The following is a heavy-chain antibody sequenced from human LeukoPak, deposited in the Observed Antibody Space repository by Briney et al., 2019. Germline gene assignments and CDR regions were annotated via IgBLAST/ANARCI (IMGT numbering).Heavy chain of an antibody. J-gene: IGHJ6*03. CDR1: GYSFTSYW. Sequence: GESLKISCKGSGYSFTSYWIGWVRQMPGKGLERMGIIYPGDSDTRYSPSFQGQVTISADKSISTAYLQWSSLKASDTAMYYCARHKGEGYSSSSLSRYYYYYMDVWGKGTTVTVSS. CDR3: ARHKGEGYSSSSLSRYYYYYMDV. V-gene: IGHV5-51*01. D-gene: IGHD6-6*01. CDR2: IYPGDSDT.